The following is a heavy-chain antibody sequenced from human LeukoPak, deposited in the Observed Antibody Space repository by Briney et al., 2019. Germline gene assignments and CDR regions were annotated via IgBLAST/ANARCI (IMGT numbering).Heavy chain of an antibody. D-gene: IGHD2-2*01. Sequence: ASVKVSCKASGYTFTGYYMHWVRQAPGQGLEWMGWINPNSGDTNYAQKFQGRVTMTRDTSISTAYMELSSLRSDDTAVYNCARGSPRGYCSSTSCYPFFDYWGQGTLVTVSS. J-gene: IGHJ4*02. V-gene: IGHV1-2*02. CDR1: GYTFTGYY. CDR3: ARGSPRGYCSSTSCYPFFDY. CDR2: INPNSGDT.